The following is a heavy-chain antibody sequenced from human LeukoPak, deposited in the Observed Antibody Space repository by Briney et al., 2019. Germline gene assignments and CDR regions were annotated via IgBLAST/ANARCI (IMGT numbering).Heavy chain of an antibody. Sequence: ASVKVSCKASGYTFTSYGINWVRQATGQGLEWMGWMNPNSGDTGYAQKFQGRVTITRNTSISTAYMELSSLRSEDTAVYYCARGATAVAGAYYYYMDVWGKGTTVTVSS. CDR2: MNPNSGDT. CDR3: ARGATAVAGAYYYYMDV. CDR1: GYTFTSYG. V-gene: IGHV1-8*03. J-gene: IGHJ6*03. D-gene: IGHD6-19*01.